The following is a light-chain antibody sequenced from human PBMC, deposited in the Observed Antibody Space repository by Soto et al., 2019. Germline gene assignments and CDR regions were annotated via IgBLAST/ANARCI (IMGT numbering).Light chain of an antibody. CDR2: GAS. J-gene: IGKJ2*01. V-gene: IGKV3-15*01. CDR3: QQYYNWPPYT. CDR1: QSVSSK. Sequence: EIVMTQSPATLSVSPGERATLSCRASQSVSSKLAWYQQKPGQAPRLLIYGASTRATGIPARFSGSGSGTEFTLTISSLQSEDFAVYYCQQYYNWPPYTFGQGTKLDFK.